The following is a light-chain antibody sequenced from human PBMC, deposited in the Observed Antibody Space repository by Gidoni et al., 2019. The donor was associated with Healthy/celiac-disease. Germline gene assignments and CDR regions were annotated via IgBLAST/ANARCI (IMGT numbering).Light chain of an antibody. CDR3: QQRSSWPLT. CDR2: DAS. Sequence: EIVLTQSPATLSLSPGERATLSCRASQSVSRYLAWYQQKPGQAPRLLIYDASDRATGIPARFSGSGSGTDFTLTISSLEPEDFVVYYCQQRSSWPLTFXGXTKVEIK. J-gene: IGKJ4*01. V-gene: IGKV3-11*01. CDR1: QSVSRY.